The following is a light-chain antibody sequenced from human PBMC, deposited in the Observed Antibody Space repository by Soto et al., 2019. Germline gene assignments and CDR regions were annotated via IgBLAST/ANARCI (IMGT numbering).Light chain of an antibody. CDR2: AAS. Sequence: DIRMTQSPSSMSASVGDRVTITCRTSQSINSYLNWYQQKPGKAPKLLIYAASSLQSGVPSRFSGGGSGTDFTLTISSLLPEDLATYYCQQSDSALWAFGQGTKVEIK. CDR3: QQSDSALWA. V-gene: IGKV1-39*01. J-gene: IGKJ1*01. CDR1: QSINSY.